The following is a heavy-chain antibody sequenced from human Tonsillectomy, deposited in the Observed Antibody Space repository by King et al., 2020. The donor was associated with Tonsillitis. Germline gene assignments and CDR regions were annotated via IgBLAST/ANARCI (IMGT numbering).Heavy chain of an antibody. D-gene: IGHD2-15*01. Sequence: QVTLKESGPALEKPTQTLTLTCTFAGFSLSTSGMCVSWIRQPPGKALEWLARIDWDDDKYYITSLKTRLTISKDTAKNQVVLTMTNMDPVYTSTYCCVRLGTKVVAATHVTAEYFRHWGQGTLVTVAS. CDR2: IDWDDDK. J-gene: IGHJ1*01. V-gene: IGHV2-70*15. CDR3: VRLGTKVVAATHVTAEYFRH. CDR1: GFSLSTSGMC.